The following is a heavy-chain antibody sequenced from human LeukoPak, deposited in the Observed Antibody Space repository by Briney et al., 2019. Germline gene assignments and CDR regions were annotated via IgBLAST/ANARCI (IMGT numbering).Heavy chain of an antibody. J-gene: IGHJ3*02. Sequence: GGSLRLSCAASGFTFSSYSMNWVRQAPGKGLEWVSSISSSGSTIYYADSVKGRFTISRDNAKNSLYLQMNSLRAEDTAVYYCARSGSSGAFDIWGQGTMVTVSS. CDR1: GFTFSSYS. V-gene: IGHV3-48*04. D-gene: IGHD1-26*01. CDR3: ARSGSSGAFDI. CDR2: ISSSGSTI.